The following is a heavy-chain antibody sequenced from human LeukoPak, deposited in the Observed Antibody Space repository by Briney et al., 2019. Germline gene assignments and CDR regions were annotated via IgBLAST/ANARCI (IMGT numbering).Heavy chain of an antibody. CDR3: ARAETRYSSSWYARY. D-gene: IGHD6-13*01. J-gene: IGHJ4*02. Sequence: SVKVSCKASGGTFSSYAISWVRQAPGQGLEWMGGIIPIFGTANYAQKFQGRVTITTDESTSTAYMELSSLRSEDTAVYYCARAETRYSSSWYARYWGQGTLVTVSS. V-gene: IGHV1-69*05. CDR1: GGTFSSYA. CDR2: IIPIFGTA.